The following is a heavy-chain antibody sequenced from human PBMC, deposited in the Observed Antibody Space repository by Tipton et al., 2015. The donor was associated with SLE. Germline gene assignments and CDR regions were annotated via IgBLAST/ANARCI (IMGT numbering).Heavy chain of an antibody. CDR1: GFTFSSST. CDR2: ISSRNSYI. V-gene: IGHV3-21*01. Sequence: SLRLSCAASGFTFSSSTLNWVRQAPGKGLEWVSSISSRNSYIFYADSVKGRFTISRDNAKNSLYLQVNSLRAEDTAMYYCASGDDALDIWGQGTMVTVSS. J-gene: IGHJ3*02. D-gene: IGHD2-21*02. CDR3: ASGDDALDI.